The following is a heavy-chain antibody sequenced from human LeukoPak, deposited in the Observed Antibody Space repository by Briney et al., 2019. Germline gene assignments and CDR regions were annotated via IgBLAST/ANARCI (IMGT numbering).Heavy chain of an antibody. CDR3: ARDVGGHYDFWSGLHFDY. CDR1: GFTFSSYA. Sequence: GGSLRLSCAASGFTFSSYAMHWVRQAPGKGLEWVAVISYDGSNKYYADSVKGRFTISRDNSKNTLYLQMNSLRAEDTAVYYCARDVGGHYDFWSGLHFDYWGQGTLVTVSS. V-gene: IGHV3-30-3*01. D-gene: IGHD3-3*01. J-gene: IGHJ4*02. CDR2: ISYDGSNK.